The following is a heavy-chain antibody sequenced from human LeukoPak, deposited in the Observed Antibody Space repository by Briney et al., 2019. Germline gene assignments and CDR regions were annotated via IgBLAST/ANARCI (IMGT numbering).Heavy chain of an antibody. D-gene: IGHD6-19*01. CDR3: ARDGRVSGWYNWFDP. CDR1: GYTFTSYD. J-gene: IGHJ5*02. Sequence: ASVEVSCKASGYTFTSYDINWVRQATGQGLEWMGWMNPNSGNTGYAQKFQGRVTMTRNTSISTAYMELSSLRSEDTAVYYCARDGRVSGWYNWFDPWGQGTLVTVSS. V-gene: IGHV1-8*01. CDR2: MNPNSGNT.